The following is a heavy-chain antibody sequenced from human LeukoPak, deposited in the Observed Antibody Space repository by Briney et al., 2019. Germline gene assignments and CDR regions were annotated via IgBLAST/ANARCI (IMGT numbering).Heavy chain of an antibody. J-gene: IGHJ4*02. Sequence: GGSLRLSCAASGFTFSSYAMHWVRQAPGKGLEYVSAISSNGGSTYYANSVKGRFTISRDNSKNTLYLQMGSLRAEDMAVYYCARESVDTAMAYGYWGQGTLVTVSS. D-gene: IGHD5-18*01. CDR2: ISSNGGST. CDR3: ARESVDTAMAYGY. V-gene: IGHV3-64*01. CDR1: GFTFSSYA.